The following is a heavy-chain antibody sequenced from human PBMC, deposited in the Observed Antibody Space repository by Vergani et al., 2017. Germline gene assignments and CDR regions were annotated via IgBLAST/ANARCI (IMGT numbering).Heavy chain of an antibody. CDR3: AIEYYEYDY. V-gene: IGHV3-23*01. D-gene: IGHD3-22*01. Sequence: EVQLLESGGGLVQPGGSLRLSCAPSGFTFSSYAMSWVRQAPGKGLEWVSAISDTGGSTYYADSVKGRFTISRDNSKNTLFLQMNSLRAEDTAVYYCAIEYYEYDYWGQGTLVTVSS. J-gene: IGHJ4*02. CDR1: GFTFSSYA. CDR2: ISDTGGST.